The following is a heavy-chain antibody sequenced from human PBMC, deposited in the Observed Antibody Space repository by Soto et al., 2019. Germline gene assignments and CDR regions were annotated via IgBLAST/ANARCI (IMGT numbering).Heavy chain of an antibody. D-gene: IGHD6-19*01. J-gene: IGHJ4*02. Sequence: SGKVSFKASCYTFTSYGISWVRQAPGQGLEWMGWISAYNGNTNYAQKLQGRVTMTTDTSTSTAYMELSSLRSEDTAVYYCARGEQWLVRGGEFDYWGQGTLVTVSS. CDR2: ISAYNGNT. CDR1: CYTFTSYG. V-gene: IGHV1-18*04. CDR3: ARGEQWLVRGGEFDY.